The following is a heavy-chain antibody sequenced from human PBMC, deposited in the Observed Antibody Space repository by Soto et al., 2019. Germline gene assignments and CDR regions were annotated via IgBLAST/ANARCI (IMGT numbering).Heavy chain of an antibody. V-gene: IGHV6-1*01. J-gene: IGHJ4*02. D-gene: IGHD3-10*01. Sequence: SQTLSLTCAISGDSVSSNSAAWNWIRQSPSRGLEWLGRTYYRSKWYNDYAVSVKSRITINPDTSKNQFSLQLNSVTPEDTAVYYCARDTLPEYYYGSGSPYFDYWGQGTLVTVSS. CDR3: ARDTLPEYYYGSGSPYFDY. CDR2: TYYRSKWYN. CDR1: GDSVSSNSAA.